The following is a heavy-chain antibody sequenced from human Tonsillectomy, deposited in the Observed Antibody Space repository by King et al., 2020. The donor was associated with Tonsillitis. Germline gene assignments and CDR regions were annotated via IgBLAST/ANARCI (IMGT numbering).Heavy chain of an antibody. V-gene: IGHV3-74*01. D-gene: IGHD6-19*01. CDR3: ARHTGYSSGWYVGDYFDY. Sequence: VQLVESGGGLVQPGGSLRLSCAASGFTFSIYWMHWVRQAPGKGLVWVSRINSDGSSTSYADSVKGRFTISRDNAKNTLYLQMNSLRAEDTAVYYCARHTGYSSGWYVGDYFDYWGPGTLVTVSS. CDR1: GFTFSIYW. CDR2: INSDGSST. J-gene: IGHJ4*02.